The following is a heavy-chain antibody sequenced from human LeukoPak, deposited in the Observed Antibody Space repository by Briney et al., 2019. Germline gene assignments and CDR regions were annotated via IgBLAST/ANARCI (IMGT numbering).Heavy chain of an antibody. CDR3: ARESDDYGDTNPDY. Sequence: PGGSLRLSCAASGFTFSSYNMNWVRQAPGKGLEWVSSISSSSSYIYYADSMKGRFTISRDNAKNSLYLQMNSPRAEDTAVYYCARESDDYGDTNPDYWGQGTLVTVSS. J-gene: IGHJ4*02. V-gene: IGHV3-21*01. D-gene: IGHD4-17*01. CDR1: GFTFSSYN. CDR2: ISSSSSYI.